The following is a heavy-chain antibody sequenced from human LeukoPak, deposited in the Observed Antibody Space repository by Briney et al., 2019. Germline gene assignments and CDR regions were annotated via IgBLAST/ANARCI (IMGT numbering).Heavy chain of an antibody. D-gene: IGHD4-17*01. Sequence: SETLSLTCTVSGGSISSSSYYWGWIRQPPGKGLEWIGSIYYSGSTYYNPSLKSRVTISVDTSKNQFSLKLSSVTAADTAVYYCAGRAPYGDYDYWGQGTLVTVSS. CDR1: GGSISSSSYY. V-gene: IGHV4-39*01. J-gene: IGHJ4*02. CDR3: AGRAPYGDYDY. CDR2: IYYSGST.